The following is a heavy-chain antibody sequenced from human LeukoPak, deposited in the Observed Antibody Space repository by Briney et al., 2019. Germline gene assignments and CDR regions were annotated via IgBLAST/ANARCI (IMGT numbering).Heavy chain of an antibody. CDR3: ARQWLVDWFDP. J-gene: IGHJ5*02. V-gene: IGHV1-2*02. CDR2: INPKSGGT. D-gene: IGHD6-19*01. CDR1: GYTFTGYY. Sequence: GASVKVSCKASGYTFTGYYMHWVRQAPGQGLEWMGWINPKSGGTNYAQKFQGRVTMTRDTSISTAYMELSRLRSDDTAVYYCARQWLVDWFDPWGQGTLVTVSS.